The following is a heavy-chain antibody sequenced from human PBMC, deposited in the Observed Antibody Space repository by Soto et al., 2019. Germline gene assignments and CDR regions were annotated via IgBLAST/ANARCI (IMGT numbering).Heavy chain of an antibody. D-gene: IGHD6-19*01. Sequence: ESGGGVVQPGRSLRLSCAASGFTFSSYGMHWVRQAPGKGLEWVAVIWYDGSNKYYADSVKGRFTIARDNSKNTLYLQMNSLRAEDTAVYYCARDPFPGIAVAWPDYWGQGTLVTVSS. CDR2: IWYDGSNK. J-gene: IGHJ4*02. CDR3: ARDPFPGIAVAWPDY. CDR1: GFTFSSYG. V-gene: IGHV3-33*01.